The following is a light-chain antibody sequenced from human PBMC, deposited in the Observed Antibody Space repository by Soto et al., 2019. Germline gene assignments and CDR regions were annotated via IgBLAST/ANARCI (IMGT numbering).Light chain of an antibody. Sequence: QSALTQPASVSGSPGQSITISCSGSDSDIGLYYYGSWYQHHPGNPPRLIIHEVNKRPSGVSDRFSGSKSDDTASLTISGLRAEDEADYYCSSYTSRSTWLFGGGTKLTVL. CDR3: SSYTSRSTWL. CDR1: DSDIGLYYY. CDR2: EVN. J-gene: IGLJ2*01. V-gene: IGLV2-14*01.